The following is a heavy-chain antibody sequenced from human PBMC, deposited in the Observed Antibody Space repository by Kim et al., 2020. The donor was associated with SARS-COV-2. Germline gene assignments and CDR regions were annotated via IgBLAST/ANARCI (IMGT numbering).Heavy chain of an antibody. CDR2: INHSGST. J-gene: IGHJ4*02. CDR1: GGSFSGYY. Sequence: SETLSLTCAVYGGSFSGYYWSWIRQPPGKGLEWIGEINHSGSTNYNPSLKSRVTISVDTSKNQFSLKLSSVTAADTAVYYCARGEPTGTTTSFDYWGQGTLVTVSS. CDR3: ARGEPTGTTTSFDY. D-gene: IGHD1-1*01. V-gene: IGHV4-34*01.